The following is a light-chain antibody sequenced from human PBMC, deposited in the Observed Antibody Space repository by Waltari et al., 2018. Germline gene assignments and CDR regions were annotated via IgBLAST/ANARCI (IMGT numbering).Light chain of an antibody. Sequence: EIVLTQSPGTLSLSPGERATLSCRASQSVSSYLAWFQQKPGQAPRLLIYDVSDRATDIPARFSGSGSGTDFTLTISSLEPEDFAVYYCQQRSNWPLTFGGGTKVEIK. V-gene: IGKV3-11*01. J-gene: IGKJ4*01. CDR1: QSVSSY. CDR3: QQRSNWPLT. CDR2: DVS.